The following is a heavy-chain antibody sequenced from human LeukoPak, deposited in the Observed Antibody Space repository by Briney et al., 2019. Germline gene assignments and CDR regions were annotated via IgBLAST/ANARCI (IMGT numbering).Heavy chain of an antibody. V-gene: IGHV3-23*01. J-gene: IGHJ6*03. CDR3: AKDNARSVTMVRGVPPLYYYYYYYMDV. CDR1: GFTFSSYA. CDR2: ISGSGGST. Sequence: PGGSLRLSCAASGFTFSSYAMSWVRQAPGKGLEWVSAISGSGGSTYYADSVKGRFTISRDNSKNTLYLQMNSLRAEDTAVYYCAKDNARSVTMVRGVPPLYYYYYYYMDVWGKGTTVTVSS. D-gene: IGHD3-10*01.